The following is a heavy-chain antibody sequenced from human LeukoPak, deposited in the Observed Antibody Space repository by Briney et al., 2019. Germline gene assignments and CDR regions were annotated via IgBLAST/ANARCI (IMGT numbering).Heavy chain of an antibody. V-gene: IGHV3-21*01. CDR3: ARDDSSGYGHFDY. CDR1: GFTFSSYS. CDR2: ISSSSSYI. J-gene: IGHJ4*02. D-gene: IGHD6-19*01. Sequence: PGGSLRLSCAASGFTFSSYSMNWVRQAPGKGLEWVSSISSSSSYIYYADSVKGRFTISRDNAKNSLYLQMNSLRAEDTAVYYCARDDSSGYGHFDYWGQGTLVTVSS.